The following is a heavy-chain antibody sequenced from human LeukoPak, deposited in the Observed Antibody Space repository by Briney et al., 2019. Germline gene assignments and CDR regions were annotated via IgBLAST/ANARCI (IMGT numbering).Heavy chain of an antibody. Sequence: GGSLRLSCAASGFTFSSYTMNWVRQAPGKGLEWVSSITSSSTYRYYADSVKGRFTISRDNSKNSLYLQMNSLRAEDTALYYCAKDIGVRGLYYYGMDVWGQGTTVTVSS. CDR3: AKDIGVRGLYYYGMDV. J-gene: IGHJ6*02. CDR1: GFTFSSYT. D-gene: IGHD6-19*01. V-gene: IGHV3-21*04. CDR2: ITSSSTYR.